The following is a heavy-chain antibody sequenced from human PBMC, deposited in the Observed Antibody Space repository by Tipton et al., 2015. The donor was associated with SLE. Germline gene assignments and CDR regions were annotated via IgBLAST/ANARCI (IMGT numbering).Heavy chain of an antibody. CDR3: ARGVEVGAAFDV. J-gene: IGHJ3*01. Sequence: QVQLVQSGTEVKKPGSSVKVSCKASGTAFSSGNTFHWVRQAPGQGLEWMGRVIPNLGVANSARKFIGRVTITAEESTTTVYMELYSLRSDDTAMYYCARGVEVGAAFDVWGQGTLVTVSS. CDR1: GTAFSSGNT. CDR2: VIPNLGVA. D-gene: IGHD1-26*01. V-gene: IGHV1-69*02.